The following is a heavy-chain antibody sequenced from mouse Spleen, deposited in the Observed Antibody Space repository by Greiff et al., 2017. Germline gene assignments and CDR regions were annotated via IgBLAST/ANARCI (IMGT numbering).Heavy chain of an antibody. Sequence: QVQLQQPGTELVKPGASVKLSCKASGYTFTSYWMHWVKQRPGQGLEWIGNINPSNGGTNYNEKFKSKATLTVDKSSSTAYMQLSSLTSEDSAVCYCARAPKAVVAPDYWGQGTTLTVSS. D-gene: IGHD1-1*01. CDR1: GYTFTSYW. J-gene: IGHJ2*01. CDR3: ARAPKAVVAPDY. CDR2: INPSNGGT. V-gene: IGHV1-53*01.